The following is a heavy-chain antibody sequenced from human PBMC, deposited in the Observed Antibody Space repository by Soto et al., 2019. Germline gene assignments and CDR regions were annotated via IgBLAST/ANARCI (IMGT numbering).Heavy chain of an antibody. CDR1: GASFRGYY. Sequence: SETLSLTCAVYGASFRGYYWSWIRQPPGKGLEWIGEINHSGSTNYNPSLKSRVTISVDTSKNQFSLNLSSVTAADTAVYYCARRLDVWGQGITVTVSS. J-gene: IGHJ6*02. V-gene: IGHV4-34*01. CDR3: ARRLDV. CDR2: INHSGST.